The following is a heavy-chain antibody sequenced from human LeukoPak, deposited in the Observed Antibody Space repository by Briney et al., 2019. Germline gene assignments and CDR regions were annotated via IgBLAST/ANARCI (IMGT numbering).Heavy chain of an antibody. D-gene: IGHD3-16*02. CDR3: AKAIHYDYVWGSYRNDAFDI. V-gene: IGHV3-23*01. J-gene: IGHJ3*02. Sequence: GGSLRLSCAASGFTFSSYAMSWVRQAPGKGLEWVSAISGSGGSTYYADSVKGRFTISRDNSKNTLYLQMNSLRAEDTAVYHCAKAIHYDYVWGSYRNDAFDIWGQGTMVTVSS. CDR2: ISGSGGST. CDR1: GFTFSSYA.